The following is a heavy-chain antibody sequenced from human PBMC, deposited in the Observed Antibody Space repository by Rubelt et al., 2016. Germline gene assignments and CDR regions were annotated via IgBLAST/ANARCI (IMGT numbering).Heavy chain of an antibody. V-gene: IGHV3-33*01. CDR3: ARDRVYYFDY. CDR1: GFTFSSYG. Sequence: GFTFSSYGMRWVRQAPGKGLEWVAVIWYDGSNKYYADSVKGRFTISRDNSKNTLYLQMNSLRAEDTAVYYCARDRVYYFDYWGQGTLVTVSS. J-gene: IGHJ4*02. D-gene: IGHD6-6*01. CDR2: IWYDGSNK.